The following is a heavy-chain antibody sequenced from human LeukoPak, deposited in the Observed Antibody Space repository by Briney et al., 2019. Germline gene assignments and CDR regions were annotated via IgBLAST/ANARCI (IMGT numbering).Heavy chain of an antibody. V-gene: IGHV3-23*01. CDR3: AKDLDCSSTSCYPDY. J-gene: IGHJ4*02. CDR2: ISGSGGST. Sequence: PGGSLRLSCAASGFTFSSYSMNWVRQAPGKGLEWVSAISGSGGSTYYADSVKGRFTVSRDNSKNTLYLQMNSLRAEDTAVYYCAKDLDCSSTSCYPDYWGQGTLVTVSS. D-gene: IGHD2-2*01. CDR1: GFTFSSYS.